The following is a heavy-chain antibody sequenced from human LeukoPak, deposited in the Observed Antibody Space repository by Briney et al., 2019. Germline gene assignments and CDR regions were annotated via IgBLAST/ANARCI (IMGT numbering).Heavy chain of an antibody. D-gene: IGHD3-22*01. Sequence: SETLSLTCAVYGGSLSGYYWSWLGPPPGKGLEWLGEINHSGSTNYNPSQRSRVTISVNTSKNQFTLKLRLVTAADTAVYYCARGVGRHYYDSSGRYYFDYWGQGTLVTVSS. V-gene: IGHV4-34*01. CDR1: GGSLSGYY. CDR3: ARGVGRHYYDSSGRYYFDY. J-gene: IGHJ4*02. CDR2: INHSGST.